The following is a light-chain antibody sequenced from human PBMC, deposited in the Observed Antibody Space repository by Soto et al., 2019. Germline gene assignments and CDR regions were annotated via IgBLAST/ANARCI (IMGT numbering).Light chain of an antibody. CDR3: SSYTSRSTLV. CDR1: SSDVGVYDF. CDR2: DVT. Sequence: QSDLTQPASVCGYPGQSITISCTGTSSDVGVYDFVSWSQQHPGKAPKLMIYDVTNRPSGVSNRLSVYKSGNTASLTISGRHADDEADDYFSSYTSRSTLVFGGGTELT. V-gene: IGLV2-14*03. J-gene: IGLJ2*01.